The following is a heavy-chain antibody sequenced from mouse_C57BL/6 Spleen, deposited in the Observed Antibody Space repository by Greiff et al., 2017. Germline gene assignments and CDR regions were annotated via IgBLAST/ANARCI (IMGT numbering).Heavy chain of an antibody. CDR2: IRNKANGYTT. Sequence: EVMLVESGGGLVQPGGSLSLSCAASGFTFTDYYMSWVRQPPGKALEWLGFIRNKANGYTTEYSASVKGRFTISSYNSQSILYLQMNALRADDSSTYYSASRYGNLHWYFDVWGTGTTVTVSS. CDR3: ASRYGNLHWYFDV. D-gene: IGHD2-10*02. CDR1: GFTFTDYY. J-gene: IGHJ1*03. V-gene: IGHV7-3*01.